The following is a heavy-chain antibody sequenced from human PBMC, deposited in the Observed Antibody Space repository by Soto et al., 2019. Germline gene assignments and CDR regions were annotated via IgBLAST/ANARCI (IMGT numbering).Heavy chain of an antibody. D-gene: IGHD4-17*01. CDR3: ASGGMTTHDY. V-gene: IGHV1-69*13. J-gene: IGHJ4*02. CDR2: IIPIFGTA. Sequence: GASVKVSCKASGGTFSSYAISWVRQAPGQGLEWMGGIIPIFGTANYAQKFQGRVTITADESTSTAYMELSSLRSEDTAVYYRASGGMTTHDYWGQGTLVTVSS. CDR1: GGTFSSYA.